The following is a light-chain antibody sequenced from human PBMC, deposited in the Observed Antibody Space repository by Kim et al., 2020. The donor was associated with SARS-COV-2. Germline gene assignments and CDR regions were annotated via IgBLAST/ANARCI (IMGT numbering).Light chain of an antibody. J-gene: IGKJ2*01. CDR1: QSVSSFY. CDR2: AAS. V-gene: IGKV3-20*01. Sequence: EILLTQSPGTLSLSPGERATLSCRASQSVSSFYLAWYQQKPGQAPRLLIYAASTRAPGIPDRFSGSGSGTDFTLTISRLEPEDFAVYYCQQHSNSPIMYSFGQGTKLEI. CDR3: QQHSNSPIMYS.